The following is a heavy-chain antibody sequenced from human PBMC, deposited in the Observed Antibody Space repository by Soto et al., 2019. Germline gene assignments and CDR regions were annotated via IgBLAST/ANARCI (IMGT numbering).Heavy chain of an antibody. D-gene: IGHD3-16*01. Sequence: PSETLSLTCTVSGGSISSSYWSWIRQPAGTGLEWIGRIYTSGSTNYNPSLTSRVTMTVDTSKNKFSLKLSPVTAAATAVYYCARALGTKPPYYYYGMDVWGQGTTVSLSS. CDR2: IYTSGST. CDR1: GGSISSSY. V-gene: IGHV4-4*07. CDR3: ARALGTKPPYYYYGMDV. J-gene: IGHJ6*02.